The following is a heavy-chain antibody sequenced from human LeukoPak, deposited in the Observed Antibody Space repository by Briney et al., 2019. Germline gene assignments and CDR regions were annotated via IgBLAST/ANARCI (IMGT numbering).Heavy chain of an antibody. J-gene: IGHJ4*02. Sequence: PSETLSLTCTVSGGSISSYYWSWIRQPPGKGLEWIGYIYYSGSTNYNPSLKSRVTISVDTSKNQFSLKLSSVTAADTAVYYCARSMVRGSWPIDCWGQGTLVTVSS. CDR3: ARSMVRGSWPIDC. D-gene: IGHD3-10*01. CDR1: GGSISSYY. CDR2: IYYSGST. V-gene: IGHV4-59*08.